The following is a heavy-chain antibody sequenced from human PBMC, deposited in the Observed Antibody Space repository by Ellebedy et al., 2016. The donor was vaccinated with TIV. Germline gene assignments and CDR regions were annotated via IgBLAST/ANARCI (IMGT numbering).Heavy chain of an antibody. J-gene: IGHJ3*02. CDR1: GFTFSSYT. V-gene: IGHV3-21*01. D-gene: IGHD2-21*02. CDR3: ARDNANCGGDCYSYAFNI. Sequence: GESLKISCAASGFTFSSYTMNWVRQAPGKGLEWVSSISSDSSNIYYADSVKGHFTISRDNAKNSRYLRMNSLRAEDTAVYYCARDNANCGGDCYSYAFNIWGQGTMVIVSS. CDR2: ISSDSSNI.